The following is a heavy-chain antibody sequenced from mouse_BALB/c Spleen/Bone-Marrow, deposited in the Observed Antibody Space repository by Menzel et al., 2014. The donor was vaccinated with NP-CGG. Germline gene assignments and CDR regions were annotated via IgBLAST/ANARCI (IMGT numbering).Heavy chain of an antibody. CDR3: ARDILGPWFAY. CDR1: GFSLTSYA. V-gene: IGHV2-9*02. CDR2: IWTGGIA. J-gene: IGHJ3*01. D-gene: IGHD4-1*01. Sequence: VQLQQSGPGLVAPSQSLSITCTVSGFSLTSYAIHWVRQPPGKGLEWLGVIWTGGIADYNSALMSRLSISKDNSKSXXFLKMTSLQTDDTAMYYCARDILGPWFAYWGQGTLVTVSS.